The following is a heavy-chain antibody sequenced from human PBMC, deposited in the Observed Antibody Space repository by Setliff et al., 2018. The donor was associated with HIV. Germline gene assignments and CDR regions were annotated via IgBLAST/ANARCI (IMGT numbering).Heavy chain of an antibody. CDR1: GGSINSFY. V-gene: IGHV4-4*07. D-gene: IGHD3-22*01. J-gene: IGHJ4*02. Sequence: SETLSLTCTVSGGSINSFYWNWVRQPAGRGLEWIGSIYHRGSTHYNPSLKSRVTMSVDTSKNQFSLKLSSVTAADTAVYYCARDRLTYYFDYWGQGILVTVSS. CDR3: ARDRLTYYFDY. CDR2: IYHRGST.